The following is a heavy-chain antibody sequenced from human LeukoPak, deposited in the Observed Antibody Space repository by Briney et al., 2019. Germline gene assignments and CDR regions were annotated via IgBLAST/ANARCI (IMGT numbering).Heavy chain of an antibody. Sequence: GGSLRLSCAASGFTFSHYGMHWVRQAPGKGLEWVAIIWYDGSKEYYEDFVKGRFTISRDNSKNTLYLQMNSLRVEDTAVYYCARDVGYDKNWFDPWGQGTLVTVSS. D-gene: IGHD2-8*02. CDR3: ARDVGYDKNWFDP. V-gene: IGHV3-33*01. J-gene: IGHJ5*02. CDR2: IWYDGSKE. CDR1: GFTFSHYG.